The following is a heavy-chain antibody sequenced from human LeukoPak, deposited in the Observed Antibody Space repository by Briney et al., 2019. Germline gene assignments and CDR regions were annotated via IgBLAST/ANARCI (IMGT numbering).Heavy chain of an antibody. Sequence: GGSLRLSCAVSGFTVSRNYMSGVRQAPGRGLEWVSIIYSSGDTYYADSVKGRFTISRDNSNNTLYLQMNNLRAEDSAVYFCARDRRLGSTWNFWNWGQGTLVAVSS. CDR2: IYSSGDT. V-gene: IGHV3-53*01. CDR1: GFTVSRNY. J-gene: IGHJ4*02. D-gene: IGHD1-7*01. CDR3: ARDRRLGSTWNFWN.